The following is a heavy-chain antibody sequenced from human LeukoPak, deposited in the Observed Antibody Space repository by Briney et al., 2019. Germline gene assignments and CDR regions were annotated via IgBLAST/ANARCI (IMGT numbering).Heavy chain of an antibody. CDR1: GGSFSSYY. V-gene: IGHV4-59*08. CDR3: ASSIAAARNWFDP. Sequence: SETLSLTCTVSGGSFSSYYWSWIRQPPGKGLEWIGYIYYSGSTNYNPSLKSRVTISVDTSKNQFSLKLSSVTAADTAVYYCASSIAAARNWFDPWGQGTLVTVSS. J-gene: IGHJ5*02. CDR2: IYYSGST. D-gene: IGHD6-13*01.